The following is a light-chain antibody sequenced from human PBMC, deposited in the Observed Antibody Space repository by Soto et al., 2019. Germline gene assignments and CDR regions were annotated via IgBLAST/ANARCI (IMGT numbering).Light chain of an antibody. V-gene: IGKV4-1*01. CDR3: QQYYSTPPA. Sequence: DIVMTQSPDSLAVSLGERATINCKSSQSVVYSSNNKNYLAWYQQKPGQPPKLLIYWASTRGSGVPDRFSGSGSGTDFTLTISSLQAEDVALYYCQQYYSTPPAFGQGTKVEIX. CDR1: QSVVYSSNNKNY. CDR2: WAS. J-gene: IGKJ1*01.